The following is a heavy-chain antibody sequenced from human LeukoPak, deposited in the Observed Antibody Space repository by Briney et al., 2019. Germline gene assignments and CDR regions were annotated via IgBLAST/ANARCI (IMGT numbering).Heavy chain of an antibody. J-gene: IGHJ4*02. V-gene: IGHV1-18*01. CDR1: GYTFASYG. D-gene: IGHD3-9*01. CDR2: ISAYNGNT. Sequence: ASVKVSCKASGYTFASYGISWVRQAPGQGLEWMGWISAYNGNTNYAQKLQGRDTMTTDTSTSTAYMELRSLGSDDTAVYYCARVQARYFDYWGQGTLVTVSS. CDR3: ARVQARYFDY.